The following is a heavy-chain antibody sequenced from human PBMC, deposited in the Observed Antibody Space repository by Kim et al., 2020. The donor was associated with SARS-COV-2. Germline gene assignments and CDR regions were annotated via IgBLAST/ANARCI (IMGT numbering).Heavy chain of an antibody. CDR1: GFTFSSYW. V-gene: IGHV3-7*01. Sequence: GGSLRLSCAASGFTFSSYWMSWVRQAPGKGLEWVANIKQDGSEKYYVDSVKGRFTISRDNAKNSLYLQMNSLRAEDTAVYYCARDYVLDYYGSGSYPPTPPRRPQQVRHFDYWGQGTLVTVSS. CDR2: IKQDGSEK. CDR3: ARDYVLDYYGSGSYPPTPPRRPQQVRHFDY. D-gene: IGHD3-10*01. J-gene: IGHJ4*02.